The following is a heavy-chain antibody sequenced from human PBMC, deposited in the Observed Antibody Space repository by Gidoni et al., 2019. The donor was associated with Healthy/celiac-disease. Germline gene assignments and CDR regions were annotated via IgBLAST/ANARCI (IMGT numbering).Heavy chain of an antibody. CDR3: ARSHYYDSSGFAYYYGMDV. CDR2: VNSDGSTT. Sequence: EVPLVESGGGLVQPGGSLRLSCAPSRFTFSRSLMHWVRQAPGKGLVWVSRVNSDGSTTRYADSVKGRFTISRDNAKNTLYLQMNSLRAEDTAVYYCARSHYYDSSGFAYYYGMDVWGQGTTVTVSS. D-gene: IGHD3-22*01. CDR1: RFTFSRSL. V-gene: IGHV3-74*01. J-gene: IGHJ6*02.